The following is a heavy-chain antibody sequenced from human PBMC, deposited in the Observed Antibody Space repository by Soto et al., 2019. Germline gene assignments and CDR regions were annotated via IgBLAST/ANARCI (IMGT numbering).Heavy chain of an antibody. CDR3: ARVATLTYYYGSGRGRQYWYFDL. J-gene: IGHJ2*01. V-gene: IGHV4-34*01. D-gene: IGHD3-10*01. Sequence: QVQLQQWGAGLLKPSETLSLTCAVYGGSFSGYYWSWIRQPPGKGLEWIGEINHSGSTNYNPSLKSRVTISGDTSKNQFSLKLRSGTAADTAVYYCARVATLTYYYGSGRGRQYWYFDLWGRGTLVTVSS. CDR2: INHSGST. CDR1: GGSFSGYY.